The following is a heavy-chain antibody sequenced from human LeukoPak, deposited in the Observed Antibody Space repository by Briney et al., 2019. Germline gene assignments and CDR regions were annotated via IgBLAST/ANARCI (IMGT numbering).Heavy chain of an antibody. CDR1: GGSISSSSYY. V-gene: IGHV4-39*01. D-gene: IGHD5-18*01. CDR2: IYYSGST. J-gene: IGHJ4*02. CDR3: ARQRDTARHFDY. Sequence: SETLSLTCTVSGGSISSSSYYWGWIRQPPGKGLEWIGSIYYSGSTYYNPSLKSRVTISVDTSRNQFSLKLSSVTAADTAVYYCARQRDTARHFDYWGQGTLVTVSS.